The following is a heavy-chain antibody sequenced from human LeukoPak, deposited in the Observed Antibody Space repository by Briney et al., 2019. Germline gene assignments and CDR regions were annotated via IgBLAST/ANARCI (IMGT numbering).Heavy chain of an antibody. V-gene: IGHV3-13*01. D-gene: IGHD2/OR15-2a*01. CDR3: ARDEGNMGMDV. Sequence: GGSLRLSCAASGFTFSSYDMHWVRQATGKGLEWVSAIGTAGDTYYPGSVKGRFTISRENAKNSLYLQMNSLRAGDTAVYYCARDEGNMGMDVWGQGTTVTVSS. J-gene: IGHJ6*02. CDR1: GFTFSSYD. CDR2: IGTAGDT.